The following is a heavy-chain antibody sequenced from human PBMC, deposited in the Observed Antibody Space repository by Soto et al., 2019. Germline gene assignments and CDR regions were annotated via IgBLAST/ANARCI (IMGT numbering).Heavy chain of an antibody. Sequence: SETLSLTCTVSGGSISSGDYYWSWIRQPPGKGLEWIGYIYYSGSTYYNPSLKSRVTISVDTSKNQFSLKLSSVTAADTAVYYCARVPTAVDSSGYHRLAFDYWGQGTLVTGSS. D-gene: IGHD3-22*01. CDR1: GGSISSGDYY. CDR3: ARVPTAVDSSGYHRLAFDY. CDR2: IYYSGST. J-gene: IGHJ4*02. V-gene: IGHV4-30-4*01.